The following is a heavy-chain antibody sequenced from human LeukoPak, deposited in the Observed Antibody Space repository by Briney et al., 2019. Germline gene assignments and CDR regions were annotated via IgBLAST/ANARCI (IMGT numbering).Heavy chain of an antibody. J-gene: IGHJ4*02. CDR1: GGTFSSYA. CDR3: ARVLGYCSSTSCYDFDY. V-gene: IGHV1-18*01. Sequence: GASVKVSCKASGGTFSSYAISWVRQAPGQGLEWMGWISAYNGNTNYAQKLQGRVTMTTDTSTSTAYMELRSLRSDDTAVYYCARVLGYCSSTSCYDFDYWGQGTLVTVSS. D-gene: IGHD2-2*01. CDR2: ISAYNGNT.